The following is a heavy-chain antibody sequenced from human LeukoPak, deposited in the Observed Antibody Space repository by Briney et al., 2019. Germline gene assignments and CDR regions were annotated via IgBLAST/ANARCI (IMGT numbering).Heavy chain of an antibody. D-gene: IGHD3-16*01. CDR1: GYTFTGYY. CDR2: ISAYNGNT. J-gene: IGHJ4*02. CDR3: ARGRDAYYFDY. V-gene: IGHV1-18*04. Sequence: GASVTVSCKASGYTFTGYYMHWVRQAPGQGLEWMGWISAYNGNTKYAQRLQGRVTLTTDTSTSTAYMELRSLRSDDTAVYYCARGRDAYYFDYWGQGTLVTVSS.